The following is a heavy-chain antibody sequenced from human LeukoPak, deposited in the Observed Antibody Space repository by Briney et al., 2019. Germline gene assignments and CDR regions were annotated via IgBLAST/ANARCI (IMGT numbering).Heavy chain of an antibody. V-gene: IGHV3-30*02. Sequence: GGSLRLSCAASGFAFNNYGMHWVRQAPGKGLEWVAFIRYDGVNNYYADSVKGRFTISRDISKNTLYLQMNSLRAVDTAVYYCAKDSFFYDSSGSGTFDYWGQGTLVTVSS. CDR2: IRYDGVNN. D-gene: IGHD3-22*01. J-gene: IGHJ4*02. CDR3: AKDSFFYDSSGSGTFDY. CDR1: GFAFNNYG.